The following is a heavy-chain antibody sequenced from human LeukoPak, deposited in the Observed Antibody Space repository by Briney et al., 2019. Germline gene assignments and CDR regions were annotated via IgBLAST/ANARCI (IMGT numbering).Heavy chain of an antibody. Sequence: PSETLSLTCTVSGGSIRGSYWSWIRQPPGKGLEWIGYIYYSGSTDYNRSLKSRVTISVDTSKNQFSLKLNSMTAADTAVYYCARTTTKYNTYDYWGQGTLVTVSS. CDR1: GGSIRGSY. V-gene: IGHV4-59*01. CDR2: IYYSGST. J-gene: IGHJ4*02. CDR3: ARTTTKYNTYDY. D-gene: IGHD4-17*01.